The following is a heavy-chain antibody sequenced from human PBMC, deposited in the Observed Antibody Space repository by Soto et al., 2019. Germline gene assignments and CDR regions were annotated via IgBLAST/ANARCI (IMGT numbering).Heavy chain of an antibody. CDR2: ISAST. J-gene: IGHJ4*02. D-gene: IGHD3-10*01. V-gene: IGHV3-23*01. CDR3: TPTTYLTPFYYFPH. Sequence: EVQLLESGGGLVQPGGSLRLSCAASGFTFSSNAMTWVRQAPGKGLEWVAGISASTYYADSVKGRLPISKDNSKNTLYMQKNSLRAHDTTVYYCTPTTYLTPFYYFPHWGQGTLVTVSS. CDR1: GFTFSSNA.